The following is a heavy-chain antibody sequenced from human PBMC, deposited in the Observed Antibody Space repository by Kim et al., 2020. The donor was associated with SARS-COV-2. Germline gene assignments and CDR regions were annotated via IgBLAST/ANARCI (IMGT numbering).Heavy chain of an antibody. Sequence: LKSRVTISVDTSKNQFSLKLSSVTAADTAVYYCARDGDLYDILTPNWFDPWGQGTLVTVSS. J-gene: IGHJ5*02. D-gene: IGHD3-9*01. V-gene: IGHV4-39*07. CDR3: ARDGDLYDILTPNWFDP.